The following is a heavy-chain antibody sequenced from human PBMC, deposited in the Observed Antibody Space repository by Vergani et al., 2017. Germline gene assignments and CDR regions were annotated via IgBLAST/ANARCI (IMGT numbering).Heavy chain of an antibody. CDR3: AKKGGSLYYYGVDV. CDR2: IRYDGSNP. V-gene: IGHV3-30*02. Sequence: QEQLLQSGGGVVQPGGSLRLSCIGSGYTFGHFDMHWVRQAPGKGLAWVAFIRYDGSNPQYIDSVKGRFTISRDNSKYTLFLQMNGLRPEDTGTYFCAKKGGSLYYYGVDVWGQGTTITVSS. D-gene: IGHD1-26*01. J-gene: IGHJ6*02. CDR1: GYTFGHFD.